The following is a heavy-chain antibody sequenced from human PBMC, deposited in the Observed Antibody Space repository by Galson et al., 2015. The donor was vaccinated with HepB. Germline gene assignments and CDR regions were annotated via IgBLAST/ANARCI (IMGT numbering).Heavy chain of an antibody. CDR2: INPNSGGT. Sequence: SVKVSCKASGYTFTGYYMHWVRQAPGQGLEWMGWINPNSGGTNYAQKFQGRVTMTRDTSISTAYMELSRLRSDDTAVYYCAQARIVGATAQFDYWGQGTLVTVSS. V-gene: IGHV1-2*02. CDR3: AQARIVGATAQFDY. D-gene: IGHD1-26*01. J-gene: IGHJ4*02. CDR1: GYTFTGYY.